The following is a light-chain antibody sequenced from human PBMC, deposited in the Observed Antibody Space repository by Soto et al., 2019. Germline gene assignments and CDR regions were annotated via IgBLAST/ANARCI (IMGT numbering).Light chain of an antibody. CDR1: QSLLHITGETF. CDR2: EVS. V-gene: IGKV2D-29*02. Sequence: VMTHTPLSLSVAPGQAASISCKSCQSLLHITGETFLFWYLQKPGQSPQLLIYEVSTRVSGVPDRFSGSGSGTDFTLEISRVETDDVGMYYCMQSTQLPPTFGQGTRLE. CDR3: MQSTQLPPT. J-gene: IGKJ5*01.